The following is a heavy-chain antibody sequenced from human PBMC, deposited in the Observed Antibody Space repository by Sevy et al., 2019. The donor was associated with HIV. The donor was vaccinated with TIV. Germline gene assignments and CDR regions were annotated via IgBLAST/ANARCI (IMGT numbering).Heavy chain of an antibody. J-gene: IGHJ3*01. CDR1: GFTFSSYS. CDR3: ARYTMIAYAFDL. V-gene: IGHV3-21*01. D-gene: IGHD3-22*01. CDR2: ISSTSSYI. Sequence: GGSLRLSCAASGFTFSSYSMNWVRQAPGKGLEWVSSISSTSSYIYYADSVKGRFTISRDNAKNSLYLQMNSLRAEDTAVYYCARYTMIAYAFDLWGQGTMVTVSS.